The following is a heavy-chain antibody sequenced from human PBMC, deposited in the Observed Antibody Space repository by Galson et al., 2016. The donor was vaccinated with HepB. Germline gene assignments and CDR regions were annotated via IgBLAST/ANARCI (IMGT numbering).Heavy chain of an antibody. CDR2: IYSGGDT. J-gene: IGHJ4*02. CDR3: ARGGAGAAAY. D-gene: IGHD6-19*01. Sequence: SLRLSCAASGFTVRNNYMRWVRQAPGKGLEWVSLIYSGGDTSDADSVKDRFTIPRDDSKNTLFLQMKNVRPEDTAVYYCARGGAGAAAYWGQGTLVTVSS. V-gene: IGHV3-66*01. CDR1: GFTVRNNY.